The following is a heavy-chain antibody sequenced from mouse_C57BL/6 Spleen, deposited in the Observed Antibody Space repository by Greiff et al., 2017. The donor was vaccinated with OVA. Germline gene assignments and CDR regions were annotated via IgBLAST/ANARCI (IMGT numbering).Heavy chain of an antibody. J-gene: IGHJ1*03. CDR3: AGGSSHHWYFDV. CDR2: IHPNSGST. CDR1: GYTFTSYW. Sequence: QVQLQQPGAELVKPGASVKLSCKASGYTFTSYWMHWVKQRPGQGLEWIGMIHPNSGSTNYNEKFKSKATLTVDKSSSTAYMQRSSLTSEDSAVYYCAGGSSHHWYFDVWGTGTTVTVSS. V-gene: IGHV1-64*01. D-gene: IGHD1-1*01.